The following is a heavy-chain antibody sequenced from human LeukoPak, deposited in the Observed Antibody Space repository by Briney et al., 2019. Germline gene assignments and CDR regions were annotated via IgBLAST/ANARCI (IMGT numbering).Heavy chain of an antibody. D-gene: IGHD2-8*01. Sequence: PGGSLRLSCAASGFTFSGYWMHWVRQAPGKGLVWVSRINTDGSTTTYADSVKGRFTVSRDNAKNTLYLQMNSLRAEDTAVYYCARAGVSYSTDNWRQGPLVTVSS. CDR2: INTDGSTT. J-gene: IGHJ4*02. V-gene: IGHV3-74*01. CDR3: ARAGVSYSTDN. CDR1: GFTFSGYW.